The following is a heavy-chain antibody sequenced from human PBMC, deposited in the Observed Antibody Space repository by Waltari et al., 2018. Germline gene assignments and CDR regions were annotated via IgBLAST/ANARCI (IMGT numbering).Heavy chain of an antibody. CDR1: GFTFSSYE. CDR2: ISSSGSTI. D-gene: IGHD6-13*01. CDR3: ARDRGGSWDY. J-gene: IGHJ4*02. Sequence: EVQLVESGGGLVQPGGSLSLSCAASGFTFSSYEMHWVRQAPGKGLEWVSDISSSGSTIYYADSVKGRFTISRDNAKNSLYLQMNSLRAEDTAVYYCARDRGGSWDYWGQGTLVTVSS. V-gene: IGHV3-48*03.